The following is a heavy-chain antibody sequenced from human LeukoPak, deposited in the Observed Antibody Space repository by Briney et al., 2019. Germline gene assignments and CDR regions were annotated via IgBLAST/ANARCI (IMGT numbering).Heavy chain of an antibody. J-gene: IGHJ4*02. CDR2: MSPNSGDT. D-gene: IGHD7-27*01. CDR1: GYTFTSYD. CDR3: ARGPPNWGYDY. V-gene: IGHV1-8*01. Sequence: ASVKVSCKASGYTFTSYDFNWVRQATGQRPEWMGWMSPNSGDTGYAEKFQDRVTMTRNTSISTAYMELSSLRSDDTAVYYCARGPPNWGYDYWGPGTLVTVSS.